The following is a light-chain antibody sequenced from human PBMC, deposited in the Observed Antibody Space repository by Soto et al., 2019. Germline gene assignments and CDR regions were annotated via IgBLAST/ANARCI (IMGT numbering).Light chain of an antibody. V-gene: IGKV1-33*01. Sequence: DIQMTQSPSSLSASVGDRVTITCQASQDISNYLNWYQQKPWKPPNLLIYDASTLKSGVPSRFSVSRSGTNFTFTITSLQPEDLATYYCQQFHNFPPTFGPGTKV. CDR2: DAS. CDR3: QQFHNFPPT. CDR1: QDISNY. J-gene: IGKJ3*01.